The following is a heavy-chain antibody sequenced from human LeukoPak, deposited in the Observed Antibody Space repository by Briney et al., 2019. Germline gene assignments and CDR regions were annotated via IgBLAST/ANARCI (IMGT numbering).Heavy chain of an antibody. J-gene: IGHJ4*02. D-gene: IGHD3-3*01. CDR3: ARKDFWSGLYYFDY. Sequence: PGGSLRLSCAASGFTFSSYSMNWVRQAPGKGLEWVSSISSSSSYIYYADSVKGRFTISRDNAKNSLYLQMNSLSAEDTAVYYCARKDFWSGLYYFDYWGQGTLVTVSS. CDR2: ISSSSSYI. V-gene: IGHV3-21*01. CDR1: GFTFSSYS.